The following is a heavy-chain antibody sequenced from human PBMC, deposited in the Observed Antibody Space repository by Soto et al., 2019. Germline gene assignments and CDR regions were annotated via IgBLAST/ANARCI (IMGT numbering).Heavy chain of an antibody. D-gene: IGHD6-19*01. CDR3: ARERGASSPFDY. CDR1: GYTFTSYD. V-gene: IGHV1-8*01. CDR2: MNPNRGNT. J-gene: IGHJ4*02. Sequence: QVQLVQSGAEVKKPGASVKVSCKASGYTFTSYDINWVRQATGQGLEWMGWMNPNRGNTGYAQKFQGRVTMTMNTSISTAYMELSSRRSEDTAVYYCARERGASSPFDYWGQGTLVTVSS.